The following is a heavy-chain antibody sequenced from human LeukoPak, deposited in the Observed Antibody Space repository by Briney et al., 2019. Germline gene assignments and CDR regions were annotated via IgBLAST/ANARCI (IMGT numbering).Heavy chain of an antibody. CDR2: IYTSGST. J-gene: IGHJ4*02. V-gene: IGHV4-4*07. D-gene: IGHD3-9*01. Sequence: SETLSLTCTVSGGSISNYYWSWIRQPAGKGPEWIGRIYTSGSTNYNPSLKSRVTMSVDTSKNQFSLKLRSVTAADTAVYYCARLKFDVLTGYYEALDYWGQGTLVTVSS. CDR3: ARLKFDVLTGYYEALDY. CDR1: GGSISNYY.